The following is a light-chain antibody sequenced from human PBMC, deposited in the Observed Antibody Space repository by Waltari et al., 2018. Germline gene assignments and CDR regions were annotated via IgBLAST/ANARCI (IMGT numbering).Light chain of an antibody. V-gene: IGLV2-14*03. CDR1: SSDSVDYDF. Sequence: QSALTQPASVSGSPGQSVTISCTGTSSDSVDYDFVSWYQQHPGKAPKLIIFDVTTRPSCVSKRFAGSKSGSTASLTISGLQAEDDADYCCSSYPRTGTWLFGGGTKLTVL. CDR3: SSYPRTGTWL. J-gene: IGLJ3*02. CDR2: DVT.